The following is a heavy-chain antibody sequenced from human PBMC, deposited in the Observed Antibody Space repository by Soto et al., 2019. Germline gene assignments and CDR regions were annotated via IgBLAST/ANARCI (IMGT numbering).Heavy chain of an antibody. J-gene: IGHJ6*02. D-gene: IGHD3-10*01. V-gene: IGHV4-4*02. CDR1: GGSISSSNW. CDR3: ARAPGTNYGVSSGRDV. CDR2: IYHSGST. Sequence: SETLSLTCAVSGGSISSSNWWSWVRQPPGKGLEWIGEIYHSGSTNYNPSLKSRVTISVDKSKNQFSLKLSSVTAADTAVYYCARAPGTNYGVSSGRDVWGQGTTVTVSS.